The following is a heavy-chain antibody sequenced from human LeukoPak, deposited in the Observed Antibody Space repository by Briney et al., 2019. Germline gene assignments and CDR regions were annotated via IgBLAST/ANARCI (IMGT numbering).Heavy chain of an antibody. CDR2: IYSGGST. CDR1: GFTLNRFA. CDR3: ARTRYYGSVGL. J-gene: IGHJ3*01. V-gene: IGHV3-53*01. Sequence: HPGRSLRLSCTASGFTLNRFAMHWVRQAPGKGLEWVSVIYSGGSTYYADSVKGRFTISRDNSKNTLYLQMNSLRAEDTAVYYCARTRYYGSVGLWGQGTMVTVSS. D-gene: IGHD3-10*01.